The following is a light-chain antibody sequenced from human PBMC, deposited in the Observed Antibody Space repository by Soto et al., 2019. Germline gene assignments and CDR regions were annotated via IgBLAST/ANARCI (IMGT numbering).Light chain of an antibody. CDR3: QQRSSWPIT. CDR2: DAS. CDR1: QSVTSY. J-gene: IGKJ5*01. Sequence: EIVLTQSPDPLSLSPGERATLSCRASQSVTSYLAWYQQRPGQAPRLLINDASRRATGIPDRFSGSGSGADLTLTISSLEPEDFAVYYCQQRSSWPITFGQGTRLEI. V-gene: IGKV3-11*01.